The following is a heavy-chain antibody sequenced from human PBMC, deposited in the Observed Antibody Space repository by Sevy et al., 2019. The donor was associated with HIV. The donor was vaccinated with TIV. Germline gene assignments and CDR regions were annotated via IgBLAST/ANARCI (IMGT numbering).Heavy chain of an antibody. CDR1: GFIFSSYS. CDR3: ARPETYYYGSGRPNDAFDI. J-gene: IGHJ3*02. V-gene: IGHV3-21*01. Sequence: GGSLRLSCAASGFIFSSYSMNWVRQAPGKGLEWVSSISRSSSYIYYADSVKGRFTISRDNAKNSLYLQMNSLRAEDTAVYYCARPETYYYGSGRPNDAFDIWGQGPMVTVSS. CDR2: ISRSSSYI. D-gene: IGHD3-10*01.